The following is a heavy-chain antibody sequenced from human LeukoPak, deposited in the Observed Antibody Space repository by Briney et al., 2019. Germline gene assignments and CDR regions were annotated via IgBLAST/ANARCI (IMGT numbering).Heavy chain of an antibody. D-gene: IGHD3-16*01. CDR3: ARERGEGRTRNFDY. Sequence: PGGSLRLSCAASGFTFSSYAMSWVRQAPGKGLEWVASINHNGNVNYYVDSVKGRFTISRDNSKNTLYLQMNSLKPEDTAMYYCARERGEGRTRNFDYWGQGTLVTVSS. CDR1: GFTFSSYA. J-gene: IGHJ4*02. CDR2: INHNGNVN. V-gene: IGHV3-7*01.